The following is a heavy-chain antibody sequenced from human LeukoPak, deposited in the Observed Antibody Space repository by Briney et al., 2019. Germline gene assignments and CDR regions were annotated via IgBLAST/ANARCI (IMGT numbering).Heavy chain of an antibody. J-gene: IGHJ5*02. V-gene: IGHV3-30-3*01. CDR1: GFTFSSYA. CDR3: ARAAGWFDP. Sequence: GGSLRLSCAASGFTFSSYAMHWVRQAPGKGLEWVAVISYDGSNKYYADSVKGRFTISRDNSKNTLYLQMNSLRAEDTAVYYCARAAGWFDPWGQGTLVTVSS. CDR2: ISYDGSNK.